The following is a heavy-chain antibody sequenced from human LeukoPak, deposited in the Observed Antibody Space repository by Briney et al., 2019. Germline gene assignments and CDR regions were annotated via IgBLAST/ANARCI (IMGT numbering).Heavy chain of an antibody. Sequence: SETLSLTCTVSGGSISSSSYYWGWIRQPPGKGLEWIGSVYYSGSTYYNPSLKSRVTISVDTSKNQFSLKLSSVTAADTAVYYCARVSTGHVDYWGQGTLVTVSS. V-gene: IGHV4-39*07. D-gene: IGHD2-2*01. CDR3: ARVSTGHVDY. CDR2: VYYSGST. J-gene: IGHJ4*02. CDR1: GGSISSSSYY.